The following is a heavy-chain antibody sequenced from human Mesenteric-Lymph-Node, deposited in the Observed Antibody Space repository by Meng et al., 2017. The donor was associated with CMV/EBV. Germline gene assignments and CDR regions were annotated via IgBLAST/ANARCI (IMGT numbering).Heavy chain of an antibody. Sequence: GESLKISCAASGFTFSSYWMSWVRQAPGKGLEWVANIKQDGSEKYYVDSVKGRFTISRDNAKNSLYLQMNSLRAEDTAVYYCARANTDFWSGYHHYFDYWGQGTLVTVSS. CDR2: IKQDGSEK. CDR1: GFTFSSYW. D-gene: IGHD3-3*01. V-gene: IGHV3-7*01. CDR3: ARANTDFWSGYHHYFDY. J-gene: IGHJ4*02.